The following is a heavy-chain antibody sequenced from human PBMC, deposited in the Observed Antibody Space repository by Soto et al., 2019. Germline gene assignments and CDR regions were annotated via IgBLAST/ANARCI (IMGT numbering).Heavy chain of an antibody. CDR1: GFTSSGYG. CDR2: ISYDGSNK. D-gene: IGHD3-22*01. CDR3: AKERGPYYYDSSGSYFDY. V-gene: IGHV3-30*18. J-gene: IGHJ4*02. Sequence: GGSLSLSCAAAGFTSSGYGMRWVRQAPGKGLEWVAVISYDGSNKYYADSVEGRFTISRDNSKNTLYLQMNSLRAEDTAVYYCAKERGPYYYDSSGSYFDYWGQGTLVTVSS.